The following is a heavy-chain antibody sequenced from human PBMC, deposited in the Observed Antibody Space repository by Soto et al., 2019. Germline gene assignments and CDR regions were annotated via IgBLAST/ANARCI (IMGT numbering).Heavy chain of an antibody. V-gene: IGHV1-69*13. CDR2: IIPIFGTA. CDR3: ATYAHTYSGSHNYFDY. J-gene: IGHJ4*02. CDR1: GGTFSSYA. Sequence: SVKVSCKASGGTFSSYAISWVRQAPGQGLEWMGGIIPIFGTANYARKFQGRVTITADESTSTAYMELSSLRSEDTAVYYCATYAHTYSGSHNYFDYWGQGTLVTVSP. D-gene: IGHD1-26*01.